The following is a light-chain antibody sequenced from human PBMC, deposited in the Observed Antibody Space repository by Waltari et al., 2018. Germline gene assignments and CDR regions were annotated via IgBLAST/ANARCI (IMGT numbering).Light chain of an antibody. CDR2: DAS. V-gene: IGKV3-20*01. CDR1: QSVGRS. J-gene: IGKJ1*01. Sequence: EIVLTQSPGTLSLSPGERATLSCRASQSVGRSLAWYQQKPGQAPRLLIYDASSRATGIPDRFSGSWSGTDFSLTISRLEPEDFAVYYCQKYVSLPATFGQGTKVEIK. CDR3: QKYVSLPAT.